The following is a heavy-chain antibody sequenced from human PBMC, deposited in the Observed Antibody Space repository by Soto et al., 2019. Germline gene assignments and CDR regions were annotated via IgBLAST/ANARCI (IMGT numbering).Heavy chain of an antibody. D-gene: IGHD2-15*01. Sequence: QVQLVQSGAEVKKPGSSVKVSCKASGGTSISYAISWVRQAPGQGLEWMGGIIPIFGTANYAQKFQGRVTITADESTSTAYMELSSLRSEDTAVYYCARESRYCSGGSCYFLPGIDYWGQGTLVTVSS. CDR2: IIPIFGTA. J-gene: IGHJ4*02. V-gene: IGHV1-69*12. CDR1: GGTSISYA. CDR3: ARESRYCSGGSCYFLPGIDY.